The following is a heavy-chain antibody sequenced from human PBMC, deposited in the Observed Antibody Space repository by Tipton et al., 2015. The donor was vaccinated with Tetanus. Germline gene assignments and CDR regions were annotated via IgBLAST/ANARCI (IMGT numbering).Heavy chain of an antibody. V-gene: IGHV4-4*02. J-gene: IGHJ5*02. CDR3: ASLPKHWLAPRGAP. CDR2: IYHSGTT. CDR1: GGSIRSSNW. D-gene: IGHD6-19*01. Sequence: TLSLTCAVSGGSIRSSNWWSWVRQTPGKGLEWIGEIYHSGTTNYNPSLKSRVTISVDTSRNQFSLNLTSVTAADTAVYYCASLPKHWLAPRGAPWGQGTLVTVSS.